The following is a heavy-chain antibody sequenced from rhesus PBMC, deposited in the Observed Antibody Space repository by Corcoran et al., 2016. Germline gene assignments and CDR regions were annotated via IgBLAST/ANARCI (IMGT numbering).Heavy chain of an antibody. D-gene: IGHD6-31*01. CDR1: GFSFSDSY. J-gene: IGHJ4*01. Sequence: EVHLVESGGGLVQPGGSLRLSCVASGFSFSDSYMDWVRQTSGKGLEWVASFSGRQNNVYYADSVKGRFSLSRDIAKNTLYLQMNSLRPDDTAVYFCARSSSGRGWYFDSWGQGVLVAVSS. CDR3: ARSSSGRGWYFDS. CDR2: FSGRQNNV. V-gene: IGHV3-37*01.